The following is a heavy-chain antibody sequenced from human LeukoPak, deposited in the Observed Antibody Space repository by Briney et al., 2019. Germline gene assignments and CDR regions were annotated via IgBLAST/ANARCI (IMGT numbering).Heavy chain of an antibody. D-gene: IGHD1-1*01. J-gene: IGHJ6*03. CDR3: ARAIQLERPPPLIGYYYMDV. V-gene: IGHV4-59*13. CDR1: GVSISGYY. Sequence: SETLSLTCSVSGVSISGYYWTWVRQPPGKGLEWIAYIYYSGSTNYNPSLKSRVTISGDTSKNQFPLKLRSVTAADTAVYYCARAIQLERPPPLIGYYYMDVWGKGTTVTVSS. CDR2: IYYSGST.